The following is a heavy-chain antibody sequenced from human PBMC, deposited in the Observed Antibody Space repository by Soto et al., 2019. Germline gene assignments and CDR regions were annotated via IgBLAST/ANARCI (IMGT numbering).Heavy chain of an antibody. D-gene: IGHD3-16*01. V-gene: IGHV1-18*04. J-gene: IGHJ3*02. CDR1: GYTFTNYD. CDR3: ARGVSSGFGGSAFDI. Sequence: QVQLVQSGAEVKKPGASVKVSCKASGYTFTNYDITWVRQAPGQGLEWMGWISAYNGNTNYTQKLQVRVTMTTVTSTSTAYMELRSLRSDDTAVYYCARGVSSGFGGSAFDIWGQGTMVTVSS. CDR2: ISAYNGNT.